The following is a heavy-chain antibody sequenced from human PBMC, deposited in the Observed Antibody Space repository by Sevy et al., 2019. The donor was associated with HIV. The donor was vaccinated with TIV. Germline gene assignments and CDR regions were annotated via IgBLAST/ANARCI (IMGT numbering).Heavy chain of an antibody. V-gene: IGHV3-74*01. D-gene: IGHD3-16*01. CDR3: ERSKVGVGDAFDI. Sequence: GGSLRLSCAASGFTFSSHWRQWVRQAPGKGLVWVSGLNYNGRYTNYADTGTGRCTITRDNAKSTLYLQMNSLRAEDTALYYCERSKVGVGDAFDIWGQGTMVTVSS. CDR2: LNYNGRYT. CDR1: GFTFSSHW. J-gene: IGHJ3*02.